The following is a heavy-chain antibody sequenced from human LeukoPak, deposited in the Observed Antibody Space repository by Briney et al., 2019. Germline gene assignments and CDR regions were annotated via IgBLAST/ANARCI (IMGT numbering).Heavy chain of an antibody. CDR3: AKDPYDTWYFDL. V-gene: IGHV3-23*01. CDR2: ISGSGGST. Sequence: GGSLRLSCAASGFTFSSYGMSWVRQAPGKGLEWVSAISGSGGSTYYADSVKGRFTISRDNSKNTLYLQMNSLRAEDTAVYYCAKDPYDTWYFDLWGRGTLVTVSS. D-gene: IGHD3-22*01. CDR1: GFTFSSYG. J-gene: IGHJ2*01.